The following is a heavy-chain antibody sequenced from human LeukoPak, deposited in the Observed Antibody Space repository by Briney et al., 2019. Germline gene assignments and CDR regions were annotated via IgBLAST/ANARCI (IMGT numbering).Heavy chain of an antibody. V-gene: IGHV3-23*01. CDR1: GFTFSSYA. Sequence: PGGSLRLSCAASGFTFSSYAMSWVRQAPGKGLEWVSAISGSGGSTYYADSVKGRFTISRDNSKNTLYLQMNSLRAEDTAVYYCAKGLDDFWSGSYYYYYYSMDVLGQGTTVTVSS. CDR3: AKGLDDFWSGSYYYYYYSMDV. J-gene: IGHJ6*02. D-gene: IGHD3-3*01. CDR2: ISGSGGST.